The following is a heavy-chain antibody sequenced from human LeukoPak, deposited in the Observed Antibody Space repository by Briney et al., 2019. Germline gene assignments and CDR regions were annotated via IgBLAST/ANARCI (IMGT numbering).Heavy chain of an antibody. CDR2: IFYSGDT. CDR3: ARLGGSPPLSAFDI. CDR1: GGSISSYY. V-gene: IGHV4-59*01. J-gene: IGHJ3*02. Sequence: PSETLSLTCTVSGGSISSYYWSWIRQPAGKGLEWVGYIFYSGDTNYNPSLKSRVTISLDTSKNQVSLKLSSVIAADTAVYYCARLGGSPPLSAFDIWGQGTMVTVSS. D-gene: IGHD1-26*01.